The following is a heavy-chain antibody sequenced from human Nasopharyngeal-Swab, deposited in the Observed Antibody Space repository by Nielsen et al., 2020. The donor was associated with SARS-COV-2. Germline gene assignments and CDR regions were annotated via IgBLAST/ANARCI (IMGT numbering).Heavy chain of an antibody. J-gene: IGHJ6*02. CDR2: IYPGDSDT. CDR3: VRPEGVATSFKYYFQYGMDV. Sequence: GESLNISCDVSGYRFISYLIGWVRQMPGKGLEWIGIIYPGDSDTRYSPSFQGQVTISADKSISTAYLQWSSLKASDTAMYYCVRPEGVATSFKYYFQYGMDVWGQGTMVTVPS. CDR1: GYRFISYL. V-gene: IGHV5-51*01. D-gene: IGHD5-12*01.